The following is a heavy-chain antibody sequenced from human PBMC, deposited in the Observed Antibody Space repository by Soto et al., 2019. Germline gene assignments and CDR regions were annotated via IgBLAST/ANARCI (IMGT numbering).Heavy chain of an antibody. Sequence: QVQLVQSGAEVKKPGSSVKVSCKASGGTFSSYAISWVRQAPGQGLEWMGGIIPIFGTANYAQKFQGRVTITADKSTSTAYRELGGLRSEDTAGNYWARGGGVYAVTPKSVMDVGGQGTTVTVSS. CDR2: IIPIFGTA. D-gene: IGHD4-17*01. J-gene: IGHJ6*02. V-gene: IGHV1-69*06. CDR1: GGTFSSYA. CDR3: ARGGGVYAVTPKSVMDV.